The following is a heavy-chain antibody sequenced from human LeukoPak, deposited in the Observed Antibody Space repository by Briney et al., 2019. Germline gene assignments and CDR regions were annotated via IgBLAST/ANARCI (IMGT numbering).Heavy chain of an antibody. Sequence: PSETLSLTCTVSGGSISSGDNYWSRIRQPPGKGLEWIGYIYYSGSTYYNPSLKSRVTISVDTSKNQFSLRLTSVTAADTAVYYCARVTGSGSFDYWGQGTLVTVSS. CDR1: GGSISSGDNY. CDR2: IYYSGST. CDR3: ARVTGSGSFDY. V-gene: IGHV4-30-4*01. J-gene: IGHJ4*02. D-gene: IGHD3-10*01.